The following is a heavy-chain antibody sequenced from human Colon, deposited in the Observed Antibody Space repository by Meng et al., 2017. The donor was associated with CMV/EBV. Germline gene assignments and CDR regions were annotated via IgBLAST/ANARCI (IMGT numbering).Heavy chain of an antibody. V-gene: IGHV4-61*01. CDR3: ARGGRYCSSTSCPRNWYFDL. D-gene: IGHD2-2*01. Sequence: SETLSLTCIVSGGSVSSGNYYWSWIRQPPGKGLEWIGYISYSGSTNYNPSLKSRVTISVDTSKNQFSLKVSSVTAADTAVYYCARGGRYCSSTSCPRNWYFDLWGRGTLVTVSS. J-gene: IGHJ2*01. CDR2: ISYSGST. CDR1: GGSVSSGNYY.